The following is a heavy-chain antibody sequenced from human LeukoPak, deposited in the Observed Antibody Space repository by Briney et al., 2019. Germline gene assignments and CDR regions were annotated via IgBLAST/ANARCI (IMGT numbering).Heavy chain of an antibody. V-gene: IGHV3-9*01. J-gene: IGHJ5*02. D-gene: IGHD3-22*01. CDR1: GFTFNDYA. CDR3: ARDLGQYYDTSDNWFDP. Sequence: PGRSLRLSCATSGFTFNDYAMYWVRQAPGKGLEWVSGISWNSRSIAYADSVKGRFTISRDNAKNTLNLQMNSLRAEDTAVYYCARDLGQYYDTSDNWFDPWGQGTLVTVSS. CDR2: ISWNSRSI.